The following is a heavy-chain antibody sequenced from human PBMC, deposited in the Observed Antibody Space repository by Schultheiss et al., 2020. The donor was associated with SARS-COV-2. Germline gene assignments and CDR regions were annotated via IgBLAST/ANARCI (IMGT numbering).Heavy chain of an antibody. Sequence: SVKVSCKASGGAFDDFAFSWVRQAPGRGLEWMGGFIPLFGTTNHALKFKGRVTVSADTSTSTVYMELTSLTSDDTAVYYCARGIPTTVTTYRSHYYYYYMDVWGKGTTVTVSS. J-gene: IGHJ6*03. CDR1: GGAFDDFA. CDR2: FIPLFGTT. CDR3: ARGIPTTVTTYRSHYYYYYMDV. V-gene: IGHV1-69*06. D-gene: IGHD4-17*01.